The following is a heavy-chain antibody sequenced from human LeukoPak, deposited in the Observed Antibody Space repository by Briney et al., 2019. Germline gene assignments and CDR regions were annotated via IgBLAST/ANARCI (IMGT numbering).Heavy chain of an antibody. Sequence: PGGSLRLSCAASGFTFSSYWMSWVRQAPGKGLEWVANIKQDGSEKYYVDSVKGRFTISRDNAKNSLYLQMNSLRAEDTAVYYCASQRKDCSGGSCYYRGYFQHWGQGTLVTVSS. CDR2: IKQDGSEK. J-gene: IGHJ1*01. CDR1: GFTFSSYW. CDR3: ASQRKDCSGGSCYYRGYFQH. D-gene: IGHD2-15*01. V-gene: IGHV3-7*01.